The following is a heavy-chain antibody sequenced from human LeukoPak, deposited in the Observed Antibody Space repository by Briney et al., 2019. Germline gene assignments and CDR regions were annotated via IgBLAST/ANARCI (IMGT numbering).Heavy chain of an antibody. CDR1: GGSFSGYY. CDR2: INHSGST. CDR3: ARGRVLEDSSGYYAFDI. V-gene: IGHV4-34*01. J-gene: IGHJ3*02. Sequence: PSETLSLTCAVYGGSFSGYYWSWIRQPPGKGLEWIGEINHSGSTNYNPSLKSRVTISVDTSKNQFSLKLSSVTAADTAVYYCARGRVLEDSSGYYAFDIWGQGTMVTVSS. D-gene: IGHD3-22*01.